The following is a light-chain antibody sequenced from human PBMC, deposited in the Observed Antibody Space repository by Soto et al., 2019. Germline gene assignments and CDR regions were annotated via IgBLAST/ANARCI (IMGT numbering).Light chain of an antibody. CDR3: QQRSNWPPIT. V-gene: IGKV3-11*01. Sequence: EIVFTQSPGPLSLSPGERATLSCRASQSVSNNYLAWYQQKPGQAPRLLIYGASNRATGIPDRFSGSGSGTDFTLTIGSLEPEDFAVYYCQQRSNWPPITFGQGTRLEIK. J-gene: IGKJ5*01. CDR2: GAS. CDR1: QSVSNNY.